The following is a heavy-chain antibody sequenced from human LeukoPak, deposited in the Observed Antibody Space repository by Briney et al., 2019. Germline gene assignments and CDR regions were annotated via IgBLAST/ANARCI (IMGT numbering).Heavy chain of an antibody. CDR3: ARDEWELPRLDWFDP. D-gene: IGHD1-26*01. CDR1: GYTFTSYG. V-gene: IGHV1-18*01. Sequence: ASVKVSCKASGYTFTSYGISWVRQAPGQGLEWMGWISAYNGNTNYAQKLQGKVTMTTDTSTRTAYMELRSLRSDDTAVYYCARDEWELPRLDWFDPWGQGTLVTVSS. CDR2: ISAYNGNT. J-gene: IGHJ5*02.